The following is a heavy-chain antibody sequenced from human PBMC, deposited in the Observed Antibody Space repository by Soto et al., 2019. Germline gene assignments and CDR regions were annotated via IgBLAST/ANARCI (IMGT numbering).Heavy chain of an antibody. D-gene: IGHD2-2*01. CDR1: GYTVTSSG. CDR3: ARAPVVVPAAMYWFDP. CDR2: ISAYNGNT. Sequence: ASVKVSCKSSGYTVTSSGISWVRQAPGQRLEWMGWISAYNGNTNYAQKLQGRVTMTTDTSTSTAYMELRSLRSDDTAVYYCARAPVVVPAAMYWFDPWGQGTLVTVSS. V-gene: IGHV1-18*01. J-gene: IGHJ5*02.